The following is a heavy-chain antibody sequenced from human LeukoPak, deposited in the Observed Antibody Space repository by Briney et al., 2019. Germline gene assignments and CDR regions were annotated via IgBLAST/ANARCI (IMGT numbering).Heavy chain of an antibody. CDR2: ISGNGGST. CDR3: AKDGLWLGESQYHFEY. D-gene: IGHD3-10*01. Sequence: GGSLRLSCAASGFTFSTYAMSWVRQAPGKGLEWVSSISGNGGSTYYADSVKGRFTISRDNSNNTLHLHLHSLRADDTAVYCCAKDGLWLGESQYHFEYWGQGTLVTVSS. J-gene: IGHJ4*02. CDR1: GFTFSTYA. V-gene: IGHV3-23*01.